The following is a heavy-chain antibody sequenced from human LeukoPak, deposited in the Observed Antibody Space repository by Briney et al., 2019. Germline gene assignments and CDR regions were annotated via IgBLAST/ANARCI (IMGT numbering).Heavy chain of an antibody. CDR2: IKSKTDGGTT. CDR1: GFTFSNAW. V-gene: IGHV3-15*01. Sequence: GGSLRLSCAASGFTFSNAWMSWVRQAPGKGLEWVGRIKSKTDGGTTDYAAPVKGRFTISRDDSKNTLYLQMNSLKTEDTAVYYCTTGPGYSSGWYGAGGEYFDYWGQGTLVTVSS. D-gene: IGHD6-19*01. CDR3: TTGPGYSSGWYGAGGEYFDY. J-gene: IGHJ4*02.